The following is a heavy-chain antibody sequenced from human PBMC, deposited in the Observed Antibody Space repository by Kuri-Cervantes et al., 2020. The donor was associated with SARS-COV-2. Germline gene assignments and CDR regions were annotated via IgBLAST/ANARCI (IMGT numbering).Heavy chain of an antibody. Sequence: GGSLRLSCAASGFTFSSYAMSWVRQAPGKGLEWVAFIRYDGSNKYYADSVKGRFTISRDNSKNTLYLHMNSLRVEDTAFYYCARDGYYGSGRHGWFDPWGQGTLVTVSS. CDR3: ARDGYYGSGRHGWFDP. J-gene: IGHJ5*02. CDR2: IRYDGSNK. CDR1: GFTFSSYA. D-gene: IGHD3-10*01. V-gene: IGHV3-30*02.